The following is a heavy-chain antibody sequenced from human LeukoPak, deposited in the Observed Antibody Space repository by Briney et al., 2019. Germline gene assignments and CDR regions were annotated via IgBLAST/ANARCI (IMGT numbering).Heavy chain of an antibody. D-gene: IGHD4-17*01. CDR2: IYYSGST. V-gene: IGHV4-39*07. CDR1: GGSISSSSYY. CDR3: ARVLGDYGRIWFDP. Sequence: SETLSLTCTVSGGSISSSSYYWGWIRQPPGKGLEWIGSIYYSGSTYYNPSLKSRVTISVDTSKNQFSLKLSSVTAADTAVYYCARVLGDYGRIWFDPWGQGTLVTVSS. J-gene: IGHJ5*02.